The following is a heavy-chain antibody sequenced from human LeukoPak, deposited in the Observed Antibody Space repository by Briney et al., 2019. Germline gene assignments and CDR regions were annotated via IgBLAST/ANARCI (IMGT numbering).Heavy chain of an antibody. Sequence: SETLSLTCAVYGGSFSGYYWSWIRQPPGKGLEWIGEINHSGSTNYNPSLKGRVTISVDTSKNQFSLKLSSVTAADTAVYYCARDNSYYYGSGSYRAWFDPWGQGTLVTVSS. D-gene: IGHD3-10*01. CDR1: GGSFSGYY. CDR3: ARDNSYYYGSGSYRAWFDP. CDR2: INHSGST. V-gene: IGHV4-34*01. J-gene: IGHJ5*02.